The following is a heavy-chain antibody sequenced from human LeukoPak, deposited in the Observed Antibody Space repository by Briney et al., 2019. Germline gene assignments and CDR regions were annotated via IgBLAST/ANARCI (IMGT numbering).Heavy chain of an antibody. CDR2: INCNGGGT. CDR1: GYTFTGYY. Sequence: ASVKVSCKASGYTFTGYYIHWVRQAPGQGLEWMGRINCNGGGTSYAQKFQGRVTMTRDTSISTAYMELDRLTSDDTAVYYCARDMGRSGYFYYYYGMDVWGQGTTVTVSS. D-gene: IGHD3-22*01. J-gene: IGHJ6*02. CDR3: ARDMGRSGYFYYYYGMDV. V-gene: IGHV1-2*06.